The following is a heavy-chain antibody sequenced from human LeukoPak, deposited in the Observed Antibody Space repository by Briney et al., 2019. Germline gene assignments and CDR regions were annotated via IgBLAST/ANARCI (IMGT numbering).Heavy chain of an antibody. CDR1: GYTFTSYG. CDR3: ARDFLAAGYCSSTSCPRFDY. V-gene: IGHV1-18*01. J-gene: IGHJ4*02. D-gene: IGHD2-2*01. Sequence: ASVKVSCEASGYTFTSYGISWVRQAPGQGLEWMGWISAYNGNTNYAQKLQGRVTMTTDTSTSTAYMELRSLRSDDTAVYYCARDFLAAGYCSSTSCPRFDYWGQGTLVTVSS. CDR2: ISAYNGNT.